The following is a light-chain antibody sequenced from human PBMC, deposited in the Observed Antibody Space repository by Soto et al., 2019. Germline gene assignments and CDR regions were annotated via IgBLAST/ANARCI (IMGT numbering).Light chain of an antibody. V-gene: IGKV3-20*01. CDR3: QQYVWPPPFT. J-gene: IGKJ3*01. CDR2: GTS. CDR1: QTVTNNY. Sequence: EIVLTQSPGTLSLSPGERATLSCSASQTVTNNYLAWYQQKPGQSPRLLLYGTSARDAGIPDRFSGSGSGTAFALTISRLEPDDFAVNFCQQYVWPPPFTFGPGTKVDVK.